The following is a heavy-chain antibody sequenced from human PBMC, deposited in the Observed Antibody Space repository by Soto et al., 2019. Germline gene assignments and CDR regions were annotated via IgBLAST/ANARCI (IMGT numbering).Heavy chain of an antibody. J-gene: IGHJ4*02. D-gene: IGHD3-3*01. V-gene: IGHV4-34*01. Sequence: SETLSLTCAVYGVSFSGYYWSWIRQPPGKGLEWIGEINHSGSTNYNPSLKSRGTISVDTAKNQFSLKLSSVTAADTAVYYCARGRYDFWSGYPWSTSFDYWGQGTLVTVSS. CDR1: GVSFSGYY. CDR3: ARGRYDFWSGYPWSTSFDY. CDR2: INHSGST.